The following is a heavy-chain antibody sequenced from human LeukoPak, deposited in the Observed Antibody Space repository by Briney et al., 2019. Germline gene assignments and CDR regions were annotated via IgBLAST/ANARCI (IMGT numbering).Heavy chain of an antibody. Sequence: GGPLRLSCAASGFTFDDYAMHWVRQAPGKGLEWVSGISWNSGSIGYADSVKGRFTISRDNAKNSLYLQMNSLRAEDTALYYCAKDKDFGVDPPYYFDYWGQGTLVTVSS. D-gene: IGHD3-3*01. V-gene: IGHV3-9*01. CDR2: ISWNSGSI. CDR1: GFTFDDYA. CDR3: AKDKDFGVDPPYYFDY. J-gene: IGHJ4*02.